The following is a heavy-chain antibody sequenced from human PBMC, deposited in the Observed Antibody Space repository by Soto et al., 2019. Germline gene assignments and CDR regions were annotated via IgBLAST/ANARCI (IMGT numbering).Heavy chain of an antibody. J-gene: IGHJ4*02. CDR2: IYSGGST. CDR3: AREPPAAGSSGWYYFDY. CDR1: GFTVSSNY. Sequence: GGSLRLSCAASGFTVSSNYMSWVRQAPGKGLEWVSVIYSGGSTYYADSVKGRFTFSRDNSKNTLYLQMNSLRAEDTAVYYCAREPPAAGSSGWYYFDYWGQGTLVTVSS. D-gene: IGHD6-19*01. V-gene: IGHV3-66*01.